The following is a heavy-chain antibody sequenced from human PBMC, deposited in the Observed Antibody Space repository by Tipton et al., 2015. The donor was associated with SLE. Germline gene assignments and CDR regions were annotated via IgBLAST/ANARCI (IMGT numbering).Heavy chain of an antibody. D-gene: IGHD2-21*02. Sequence: SLRLSCAASGFTFSSYAMSWVRQAPGKGLEWVSAISGSGGSTYYADSVKGRFTISRDNAKNSLYLQMNSLRDEDTAVYYCARGLGCGGDCYPPWYFDLWGRGTLVTVSS. J-gene: IGHJ2*01. CDR2: ISGSGGST. CDR1: GFTFSSYA. CDR3: ARGLGCGGDCYPPWYFDL. V-gene: IGHV3-23*01.